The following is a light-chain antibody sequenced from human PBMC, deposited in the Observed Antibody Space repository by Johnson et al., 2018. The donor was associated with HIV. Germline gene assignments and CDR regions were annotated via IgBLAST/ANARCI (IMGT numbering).Light chain of an antibody. CDR2: RNN. CDR3: AAWDDRLNGFYV. Sequence: QAVLTQPPSASGAPGQRVTISCSGSSSNIGSNTVNWYQQLPGTAPKLLIYRNNQRPSGVPDRFSGSKSGTSASLAISGLQAEAEADYYFAAWDDRLNGFYVFGTGTKVTVL. V-gene: IGLV1-44*01. CDR1: SSNIGSNT. J-gene: IGLJ1*01.